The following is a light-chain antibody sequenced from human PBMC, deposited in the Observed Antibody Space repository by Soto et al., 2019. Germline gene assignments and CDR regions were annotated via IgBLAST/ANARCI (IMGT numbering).Light chain of an antibody. CDR3: QHYCSSPVT. J-gene: IGKJ3*01. CDR1: QSISSSY. V-gene: IGKV3-20*01. CDR2: AAS. Sequence: MVLTQSQGTLSLSPGERVTLSCRASQSISSSYLDSYQQKPGQAPSLLIYAASTRDTGIPDRFSGSGSGTDFTLTISRLEPAEFAVYYWQHYCSSPVTFGHGTKVDIK.